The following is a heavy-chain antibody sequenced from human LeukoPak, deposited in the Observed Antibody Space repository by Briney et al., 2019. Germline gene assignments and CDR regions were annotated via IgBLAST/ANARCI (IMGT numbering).Heavy chain of an antibody. D-gene: IGHD3-10*01. CDR2: ISAYNGNT. Sequence: ASVKVSCKASGYTFTSYGISWVRQAPGQGLEWMGWISAYNGNTNYAQKLQGRVTMTTDTSTSTAYMELRSLRSDDTAVYYCARVPDLWFGELLNSPGFDYWGQGTLVTVSS. J-gene: IGHJ4*02. CDR3: ARVPDLWFGELLNSPGFDY. V-gene: IGHV1-18*01. CDR1: GYTFTSYG.